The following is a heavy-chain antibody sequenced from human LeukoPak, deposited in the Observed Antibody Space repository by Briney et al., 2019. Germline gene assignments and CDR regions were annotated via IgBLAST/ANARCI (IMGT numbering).Heavy chain of an antibody. V-gene: IGHV1-2*02. Sequence: GASVKVSCKASGYTFTDYYIHWARQAPGQGLEWMGWINPNSGGTNYAQKFQGRVTMTRDTSISTAYMELSRLRSDDTAVYYCAREGSFIAAPGNWGQGTLVTVSS. CDR1: GYTFTDYY. J-gene: IGHJ4*02. CDR2: INPNSGGT. CDR3: AREGSFIAAPGN. D-gene: IGHD6-25*01.